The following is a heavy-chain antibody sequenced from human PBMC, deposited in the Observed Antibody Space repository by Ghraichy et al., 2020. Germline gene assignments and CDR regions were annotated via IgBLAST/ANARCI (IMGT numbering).Heavy chain of an antibody. CDR1: GFTFSSYA. D-gene: IGHD3-3*01. Sequence: GESLNISCAASGFTFSSYAMSWVRQAPGKGLEWVSAISGSGGSTYYADSVKGRFTISRDNSKNTLYLQMNSLRAEDTAVYYCAKTRYYDFWSGYGYWGQGTLVTVSS. J-gene: IGHJ4*02. V-gene: IGHV3-23*01. CDR3: AKTRYYDFWSGYGY. CDR2: ISGSGGST.